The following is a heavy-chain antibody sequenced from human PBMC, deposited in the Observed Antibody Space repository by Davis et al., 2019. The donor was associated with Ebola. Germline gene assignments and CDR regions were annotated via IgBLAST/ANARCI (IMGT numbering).Heavy chain of an antibody. CDR2: TYYNSKWYK. J-gene: IGHJ6*02. V-gene: IGHV6-1*01. CDR1: GDSVSSSGAA. D-gene: IGHD3-16*01. CDR3: VRGWGRSGLDV. Sequence: PSETLSLTCAISGDSVSSSGAAWIWIRQSPSRGLEWLGRTYYNSKWYKDYAVSLKSRITFNPDKSKNQFPLQLESVTPEATAVYYRVRGWGRSGLDVWGQGTTVTVSS.